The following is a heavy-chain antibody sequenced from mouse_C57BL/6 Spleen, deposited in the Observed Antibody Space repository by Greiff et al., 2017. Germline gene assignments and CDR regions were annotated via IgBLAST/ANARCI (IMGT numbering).Heavy chain of an antibody. V-gene: IGHV1-59*01. CDR2: IDPSDSYT. D-gene: IGHD3-1*01. Sequence: QVQLQQPGAELVRPGTSVKLSCKASGYTFTSYWMHWVKQRPGQGLEWIGVIDPSDSYTNYNQKFKGKATLTVDKSSSTAYMQLSSLTSEDSAVYYCSRNSDYYAMDYWGQGTSVTVSS. CDR3: SRNSDYYAMDY. J-gene: IGHJ4*01. CDR1: GYTFTSYW.